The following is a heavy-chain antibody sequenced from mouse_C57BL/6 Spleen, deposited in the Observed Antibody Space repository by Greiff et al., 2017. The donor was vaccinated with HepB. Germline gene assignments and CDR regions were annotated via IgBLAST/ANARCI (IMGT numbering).Heavy chain of an antibody. V-gene: IGHV1-9*01. CDR1: GYTFTGYW. CDR2: ILPGSGST. J-gene: IGHJ3*01. Sequence: QVQLQQSGAELMKPGASVKLSCKATGYTFTGYWIEWVKQRPGHGLEWIGEILPGSGSTNYNEKFKGKATFTADTPSNTAYMQLSSLTTEDSAIYYCAKPPYSNYVAWFAYWGQGTLVTVSA. D-gene: IGHD2-5*01. CDR3: AKPPYSNYVAWFAY.